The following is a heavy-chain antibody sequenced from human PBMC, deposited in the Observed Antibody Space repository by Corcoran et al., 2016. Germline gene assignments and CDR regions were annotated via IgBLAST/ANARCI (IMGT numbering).Heavy chain of an antibody. CDR2: INPNSGGT. D-gene: IGHD3-10*01. CDR3: AREGQGYVEFLSSDYYGMDF. V-gene: IGHV1-2*02. J-gene: IGHJ6*02. Sequence: QEQLVQSGAEVKKTGASVKVSCKASGYTITGYNMNWVRKDTGQGLEWMGWINPNSGGTNYGQKFQGRVTMTRDTSISTAYMELSRLRSDATAVYYCAREGQGYVEFLSSDYYGMDFWGQCSTVTVSS. CDR1: GYTITGYN.